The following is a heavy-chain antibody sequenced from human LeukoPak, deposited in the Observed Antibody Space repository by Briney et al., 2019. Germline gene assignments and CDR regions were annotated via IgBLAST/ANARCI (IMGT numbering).Heavy chain of an antibody. J-gene: IGHJ6*02. Sequence: GGSLRLSCAASGFTFSNYWMIWVRQAPGNGLEWVGNIKQDGSEKRYADSVRGRFSISRDNAQTSLYLQMNSLRAEDTAVYYCAKDLYTGSWYYGMDVWGQGTTVTVSS. CDR2: IKQDGSEK. V-gene: IGHV3-7*03. D-gene: IGHD6-6*01. CDR3: AKDLYTGSWYYGMDV. CDR1: GFTFSNYW.